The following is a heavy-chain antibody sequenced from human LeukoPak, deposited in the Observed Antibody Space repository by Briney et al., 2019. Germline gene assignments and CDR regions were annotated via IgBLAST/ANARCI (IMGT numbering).Heavy chain of an antibody. V-gene: IGHV3-48*03. J-gene: IGHJ5*02. Sequence: GGSLRLSCAASGFTFSSYEMNWVRQAPGKGLEWVSYISNSGSTIYYADSVKGRFTISRDNAKNSLYLQMNSLRAEDTAVYYCARGFGGYDPDNWFDPWGQGTLVTVSS. CDR3: ARGFGGYDPDNWFDP. CDR2: ISNSGSTI. CDR1: GFTFSSYE. D-gene: IGHD5-12*01.